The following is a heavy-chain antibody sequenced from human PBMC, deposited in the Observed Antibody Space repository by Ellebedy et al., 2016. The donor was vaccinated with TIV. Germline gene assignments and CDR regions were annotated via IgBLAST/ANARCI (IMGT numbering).Heavy chain of an antibody. D-gene: IGHD6-13*01. CDR1: GFTFSSYS. CDR3: TKDRPGYSGVFA. CDR2: ISGSGGST. V-gene: IGHV3-23*01. J-gene: IGHJ5*02. Sequence: GGSLRLSXAASGFTFSSYSMNWVRQAPGKGLEWVSAISGSGGSTYYADSVKGRFTISRDNSRSTLYLQLNSLRAEDTAIYYCTKDRPGYSGVFAWGQGTLVTVS.